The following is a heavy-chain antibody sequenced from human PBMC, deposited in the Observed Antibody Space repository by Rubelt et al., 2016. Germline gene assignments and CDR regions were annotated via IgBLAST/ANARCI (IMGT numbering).Heavy chain of an antibody. CDR3: AKALVVARRIVEGASRWDTGFDP. V-gene: IGHV3-23*01. CDR2: ISGSGGST. D-gene: IGHD1-26*01. J-gene: IGHJ5*02. Sequence: GKGLEWVSAISGSGGSTYYADSVKGRFTISRDNSKNTLYLQMNSLRAEDTAVYYCAKALVVARRIVEGASRWDTGFDPWGQGTLVTVSS.